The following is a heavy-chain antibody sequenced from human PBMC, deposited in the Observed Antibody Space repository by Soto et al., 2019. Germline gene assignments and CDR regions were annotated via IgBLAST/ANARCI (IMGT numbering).Heavy chain of an antibody. CDR2: INAGNGNT. V-gene: IGHV1-3*05. Sequence: QVQLVQSGAEEKKPGASVKVSCKASGYTFTSYAMHWVRQAPGQRLEWMGWINAGNGNTKYSQKLQGRVTITRDTXASTXXXXXXXXXXXXXXXXXXXXXXXXXXXXXWGQGTLVTVSS. CDR1: GYTFTSYA. J-gene: IGHJ4*02. CDR3: XXXXXXXXXXX.